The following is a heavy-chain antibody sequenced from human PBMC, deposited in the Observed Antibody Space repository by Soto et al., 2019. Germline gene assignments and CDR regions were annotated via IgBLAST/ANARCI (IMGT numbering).Heavy chain of an antibody. CDR2: IIPIFGTA. CDR1: GGTFSSYA. Sequence: QVQLVQSGAEVKKPGSSVKVSCKASGGTFSSYAISWVRQAPGQGLEWMGGIIPIFGTANYAQKFQGRVTITADKSTITAYMELSSLRSEDTAVYYCARGPRIYYDSSGYYRPTYYFGYWGQGTLVTVSS. D-gene: IGHD3-22*01. V-gene: IGHV1-69*06. CDR3: ARGPRIYYDSSGYYRPTYYFGY. J-gene: IGHJ4*02.